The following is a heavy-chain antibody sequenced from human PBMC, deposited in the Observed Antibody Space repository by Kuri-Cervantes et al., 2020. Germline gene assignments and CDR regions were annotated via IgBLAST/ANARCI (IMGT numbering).Heavy chain of an antibody. D-gene: IGHD3-22*01. CDR1: GYTFTSYG. CDR2: ISAYNGST. J-gene: IGHJ4*02. Sequence: ASVKVSCKASGYTFTSYGISWVRQAPGQGLEWMGWISAYNGSTNYAQKFQGRVTMTTDTSTNTAYMEVRSLRSDDTAVYYCARDPGYDSSGPGYWGQGTLVTVSS. CDR3: ARDPGYDSSGPGY. V-gene: IGHV1-18*01.